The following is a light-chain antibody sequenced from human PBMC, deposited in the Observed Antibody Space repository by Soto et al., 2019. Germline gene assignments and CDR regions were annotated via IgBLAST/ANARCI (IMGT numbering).Light chain of an antibody. J-gene: IGKJ5*01. CDR3: KQGSHWLPIP. CDR2: DAS. V-gene: IGKV3-11*01. CDR1: QSVSSY. Sequence: AHSPAALSVCPGGGATLACGASQSVSSYLAWYQQKPGQAPRLLIYDASNRATGIPARFSGSGSGTDFTLTTPSLEPEDFAVYYCKQGSHWLPIPSGQGTRLEI.